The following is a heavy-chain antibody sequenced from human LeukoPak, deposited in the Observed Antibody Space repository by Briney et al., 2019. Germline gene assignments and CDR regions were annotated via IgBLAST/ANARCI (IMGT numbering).Heavy chain of an antibody. D-gene: IGHD6-19*01. CDR2: ISWNSGSI. Sequence: GRSLRLSCAASGFTFDDYAMHWVRQAPGKGLEWVSGISWNSGSIGYADSVKGRFTISRDNAKNSLYLQMNSLRAEDTALYYCAKDRDCIAVAGTIFDYWGQGTLVTVSS. J-gene: IGHJ4*02. CDR3: AKDRDCIAVAGTIFDY. V-gene: IGHV3-9*01. CDR1: GFTFDDYA.